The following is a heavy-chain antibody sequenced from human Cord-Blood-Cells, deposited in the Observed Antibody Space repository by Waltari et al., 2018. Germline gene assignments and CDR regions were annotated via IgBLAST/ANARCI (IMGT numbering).Heavy chain of an antibody. V-gene: IGHV1-69*09. CDR1: GGTFSSYA. CDR3: ASPSSDIIAAREYFQH. Sequence: QVQLVQSGAEVKKPGSSVKVSCQASGGTFSSYAICWVGQATGQGLEWMGRINPSLGIAKYAQKFQGRVTITADKSTSTAYMELSSLRSEDTAVYYCASPSSDIIAAREYFQHWGQGTLVTVSS. CDR2: INPSLGIA. D-gene: IGHD6-6*01. J-gene: IGHJ1*01.